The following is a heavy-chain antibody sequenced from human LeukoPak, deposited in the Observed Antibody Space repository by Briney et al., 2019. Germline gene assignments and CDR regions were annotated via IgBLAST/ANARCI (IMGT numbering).Heavy chain of an antibody. D-gene: IGHD2-2*01. CDR1: GGSISSSSYY. CDR2: IYYSGST. J-gene: IGHJ5*02. Sequence: SETLSLTCTVSGGSISSSSYYWGWIRQPPGKGLEWIGSIYYSGSTYYNPSLKSRVTISVDTSKNQFSLKLSSVTAADTAVYYCARHSLVPAAMDWFDPWGQGTLVTVSS. CDR3: ARHSLVPAAMDWFDP. V-gene: IGHV4-39*01.